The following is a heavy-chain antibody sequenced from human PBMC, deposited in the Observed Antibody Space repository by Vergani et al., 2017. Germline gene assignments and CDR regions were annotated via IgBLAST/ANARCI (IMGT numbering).Heavy chain of an antibody. J-gene: IGHJ5*01. CDR2: MNPISGNT. Sequence: QVQLVQSGTEVKKPGASVKVSCKASGYTFTNYDINWVRRATGQGLEWMGWMNPISGNTGFAQKFRGRVTITRDTSISTAYMELSSLRSEETAIYYCARGLSGYCSGDKCYIHPWFDSWGPGTLVTVSS. V-gene: IGHV1-8*03. CDR1: GYTFTNYD. CDR3: ARGLSGYCSGDKCYIHPWFDS. D-gene: IGHD2-15*01.